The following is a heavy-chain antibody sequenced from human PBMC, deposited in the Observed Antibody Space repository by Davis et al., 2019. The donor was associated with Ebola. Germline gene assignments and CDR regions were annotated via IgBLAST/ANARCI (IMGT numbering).Heavy chain of an antibody. V-gene: IGHV5-10-1*01. CDR2: IDPSDSYT. Sequence: GSLRLSCKGSGYSFSNYWISWVRQMPGKGLEWMGRIDPSDSYTNYSPSFQGHVTISADKSISTAYLQWSSLKASDTAMYYCARNLEPLPWDVWGQGTTVTVSS. J-gene: IGHJ6*02. D-gene: IGHD1-1*01. CDR1: GYSFSNYW. CDR3: ARNLEPLPWDV.